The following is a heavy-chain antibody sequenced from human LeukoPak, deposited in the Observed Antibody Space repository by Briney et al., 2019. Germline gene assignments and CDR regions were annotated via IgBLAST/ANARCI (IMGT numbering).Heavy chain of an antibody. CDR1: GGSISSSSYY. Sequence: PSETLSLTCTVSGGSISSSSYYWGWIRQPPGKGLEWIGSIYYSGSTYYNPSLKSRVTISVDTSKNQFSLKLSSVTAADTAVYYCASPLELRYFDWLTWGQGTLVTVSS. CDR2: IYYSGST. V-gene: IGHV4-39*01. D-gene: IGHD3-9*01. J-gene: IGHJ5*02. CDR3: ASPLELRYFDWLT.